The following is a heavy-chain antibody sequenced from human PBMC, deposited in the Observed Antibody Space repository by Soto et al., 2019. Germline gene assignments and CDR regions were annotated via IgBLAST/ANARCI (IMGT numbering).Heavy chain of an antibody. CDR1: GFTFSGSS. V-gene: IGHV3-73*01. J-gene: IGHJ5*02. CDR2: IGSKANSYAT. Sequence: GSLILSWAASGFTFSGSSMHWVRQASGKGLEWVGRIGSKANSYATAYAASVKGRFTISRDDSKNTAYLQMNSLKTEDTAVYYCTRLPDIPRGGEFHPWAQET. D-gene: IGHD3-16*01. CDR3: TRLPDIPRGGEFHP.